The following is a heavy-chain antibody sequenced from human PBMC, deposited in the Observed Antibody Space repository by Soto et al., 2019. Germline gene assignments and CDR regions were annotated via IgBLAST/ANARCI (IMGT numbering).Heavy chain of an antibody. CDR1: GYTFTSYA. CDR3: ARDPYHVLMVNAPNLYGMDV. Sequence: ASVKVSCKASGYTFTSYAMHWVRQAPGQGLEWMGWISAYNGNTNYPQSLQGRLTMTTDTSTTTAYMELRSLRSDDTAVYYCARDPYHVLMVNAPNLYGMDVWGQGTTVTVSS. D-gene: IGHD2-8*01. J-gene: IGHJ6*02. V-gene: IGHV1-18*01. CDR2: ISAYNGNT.